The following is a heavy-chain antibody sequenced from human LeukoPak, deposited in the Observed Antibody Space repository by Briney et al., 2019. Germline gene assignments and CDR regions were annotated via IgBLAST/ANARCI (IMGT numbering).Heavy chain of an antibody. CDR1: GGPISGYY. CDR3: ASSPRMTALLFDH. CDR2: IYYSGTT. J-gene: IGHJ4*02. V-gene: IGHV4-59*01. Sequence: SETLSLTCTVSGGPISGYYWSWIRQPPGKGLEWLGYIYYSGTTNYNPSLKSRVIISIDTSKNQFSLKLNSVTAADTAVYYCASSPRMTALLFDHWGQGTLVTVSS. D-gene: IGHD2-21*02.